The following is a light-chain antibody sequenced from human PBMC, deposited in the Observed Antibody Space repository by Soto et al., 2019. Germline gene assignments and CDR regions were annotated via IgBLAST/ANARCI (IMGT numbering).Light chain of an antibody. CDR1: RSVDNN. J-gene: IGKJ1*01. CDR2: AAS. V-gene: IGKV3-15*01. CDR3: QQYHNWPWA. Sequence: ERVMTQSPATLSVSPGERAILSCGASRSVDNNLAWYQQKPGQAPSLLISAASTRATGIPARFSGTGSGTELTLTISSLQSEDIAVYYCQQYHNWPWAFGQGPRWIS.